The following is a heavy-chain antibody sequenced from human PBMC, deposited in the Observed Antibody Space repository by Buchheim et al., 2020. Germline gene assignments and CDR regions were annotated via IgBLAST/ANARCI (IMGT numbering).Heavy chain of an antibody. J-gene: IGHJ6*02. CDR2: INDSGDKT. CDR3: AKNFAAANHGIDV. V-gene: IGHV3-23*01. Sequence: EVQLLESGGDLVQPGGSLRLSCAASGFTFSNYAMTWVRQAPGKGLEWVSTINDSGDKTYYADSVKGRFTISRDNSKHTLYLQMDSLGVEDTAEYYCAKNFAAANHGIDVWGPGAT. CDR1: GFTFSNYA. D-gene: IGHD2/OR15-2a*01.